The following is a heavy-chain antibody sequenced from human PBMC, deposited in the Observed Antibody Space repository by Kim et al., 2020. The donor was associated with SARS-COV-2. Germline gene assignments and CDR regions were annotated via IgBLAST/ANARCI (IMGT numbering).Heavy chain of an antibody. CDR2: IYNIGGT. CDR3: ARVASSIAVAVAFDP. Sequence: SETLSLTCTVSGGSISSYYWSWIRQPPGKGLEWIGYIYNIGGTNYNPSLKSRVTISVDTSKNQFSLKLSSVTAADTAVYYCARVASSIAVAVAFDPWGQGTLVTVSS. CDR1: GGSISSYY. J-gene: IGHJ5*02. D-gene: IGHD6-19*01. V-gene: IGHV4-59*01.